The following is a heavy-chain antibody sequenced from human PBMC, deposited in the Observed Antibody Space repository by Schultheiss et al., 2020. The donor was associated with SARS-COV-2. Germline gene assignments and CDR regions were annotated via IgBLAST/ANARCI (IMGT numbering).Heavy chain of an antibody. CDR3: ARERVVGKANWFDP. V-gene: IGHV3-69-1*01. CDR1: GGSISSYY. D-gene: IGHD3-22*01. Sequence: ETLSLTCTVSGGSISSYYWSWIRQPPGKGLEWVSSISSSSTIYYADSVKGRFTISRDNAKNSLYLQMNSLRAEDTAVYYCARERVVGKANWFDPWGQGTLVTVSS. J-gene: IGHJ5*02. CDR2: ISSSSTI.